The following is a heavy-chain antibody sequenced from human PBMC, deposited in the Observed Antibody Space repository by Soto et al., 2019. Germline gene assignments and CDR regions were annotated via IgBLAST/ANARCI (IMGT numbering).Heavy chain of an antibody. CDR2: ISAYNGNT. D-gene: IGHD2-2*01. CDR3: ARDTTVVPAAYANWFDP. V-gene: IGHV1-18*01. CDR1: GYTFTSYG. Sequence: GASVKVSCKASGYTFTSYGISWVRQAPGQRLEWMGWISAYNGNTNYAQKLQGRVTMTTDTSTSTAYMELRSLRSDDTAVYYCARDTTVVPAAYANWFDPWGQGTLVTVSS. J-gene: IGHJ5*02.